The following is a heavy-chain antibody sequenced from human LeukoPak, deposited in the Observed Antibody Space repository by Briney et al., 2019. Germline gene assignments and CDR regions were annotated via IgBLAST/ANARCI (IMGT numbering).Heavy chain of an antibody. CDR3: AELGITMIGGV. CDR1: GFTFSSYS. V-gene: IGHV3-21*01. Sequence: PGGSLRLSCAASGFTFSSYSMNWVRQAPGKGLEWVSFISSGSSYIYYADSLKGRFTISRDNAKNSLYLQMNSLRAEDTAVYYCAELGITMIGGVWGKGTTVTISS. CDR2: ISSGSSYI. D-gene: IGHD3-10*02. J-gene: IGHJ6*04.